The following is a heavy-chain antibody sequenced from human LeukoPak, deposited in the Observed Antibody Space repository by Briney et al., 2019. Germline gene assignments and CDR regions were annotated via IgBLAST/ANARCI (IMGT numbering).Heavy chain of an antibody. D-gene: IGHD3-10*01. Sequence: PSETLSLTCAVYGGSFSGYYWSWIRQPPGRGLEWIGEINHNGLTNYNPSLESRVTISEDSSKNQFSLKLTSVTAADTAVYYCARNGRGAGTHVDYWGQGTLVTVSS. CDR2: INHNGLT. V-gene: IGHV4-34*01. J-gene: IGHJ4*02. CDR3: ARNGRGAGTHVDY. CDR1: GGSFSGYY.